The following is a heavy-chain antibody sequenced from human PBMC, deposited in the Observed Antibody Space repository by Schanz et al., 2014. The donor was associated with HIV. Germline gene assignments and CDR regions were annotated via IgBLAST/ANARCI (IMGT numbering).Heavy chain of an antibody. V-gene: IGHV1-2*02. D-gene: IGHD3-22*01. CDR3: AKGQVADDNY. CDR2: MNPNSGVT. Sequence: QVHLVQSGAEVKKPGASVKVSCKASGYTFSGYYIHWVRQAPGQGLEWMGWMNPNSGVTEDAQKFQGRVTMSMDTSISTAYMEVRSLRSDDTALYFCAKGQVADDNYWGQGTLITVSS. J-gene: IGHJ4*02. CDR1: GYTFSGYY.